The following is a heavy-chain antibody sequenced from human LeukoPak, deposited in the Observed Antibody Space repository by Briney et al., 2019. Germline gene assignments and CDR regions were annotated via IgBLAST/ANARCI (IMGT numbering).Heavy chain of an antibody. CDR3: AREAEYSSSGSFDY. J-gene: IGHJ4*02. CDR1: GFTFSSYA. CDR2: ISYDGSNK. V-gene: IGHV3-30*04. Sequence: GGSLRLSCAASGFTFSSYAMHWVRQAPGKGLEWVAVISYDGSNKYYADSVKGRFTISRDNSKNTLYLQMNSLRAEDTAVYYCAREAEYSSSGSFDYWGQGTLVTVSS. D-gene: IGHD6-6*01.